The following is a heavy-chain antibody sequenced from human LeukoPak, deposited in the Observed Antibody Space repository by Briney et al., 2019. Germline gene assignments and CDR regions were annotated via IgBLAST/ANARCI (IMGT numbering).Heavy chain of an antibody. D-gene: IGHD6-19*01. V-gene: IGHV1-69*06. J-gene: IGHJ4*02. CDR1: GGTLSSHA. Sequence: SVKVSCKGSGGTLSSHAISWGRQAPGQGLEWMGGIIPIFGTANYAQKFQGRVTITADKSTSTAYMELSSLRSEDTAVYYCASAYSSGLGEFDYWGQGTLVTVSS. CDR3: ASAYSSGLGEFDY. CDR2: IIPIFGTA.